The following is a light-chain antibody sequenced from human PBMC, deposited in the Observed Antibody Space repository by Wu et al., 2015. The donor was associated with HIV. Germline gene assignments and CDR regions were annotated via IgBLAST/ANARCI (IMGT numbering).Light chain of an antibody. CDR1: QTVKSNY. V-gene: IGKV3-20*01. CDR2: GAS. J-gene: IGKJ5*01. CDR3: QQYDISIT. Sequence: EIVLTQSPGSLSLSPGDRATLSCRASQTVKSNYFAWFQQRPGQAPRLLIYGASNRATGIPDRFSGSGSGTHFTLTLARLEPEDFAVYYCQQYDISITFGQGTRLDI.